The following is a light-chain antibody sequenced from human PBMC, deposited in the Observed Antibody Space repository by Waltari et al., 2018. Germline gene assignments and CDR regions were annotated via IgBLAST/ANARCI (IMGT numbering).Light chain of an antibody. J-gene: IGKJ1*01. CDR2: RAS. Sequence: DIQMTQSPSKLSASVGDTVSIPCRASQSIHRWLAWYQKKTGKAPNRLIYRASTVESGVPSRFSGSESGAEFTLTISSLQPDDFATYYCQQYSDDWTFGQGTKVEIK. V-gene: IGKV1-5*03. CDR3: QQYSDDWT. CDR1: QSIHRW.